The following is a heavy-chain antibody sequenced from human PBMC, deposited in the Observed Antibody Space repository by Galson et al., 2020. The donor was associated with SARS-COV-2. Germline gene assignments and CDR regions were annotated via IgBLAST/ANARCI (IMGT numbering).Heavy chain of an antibody. V-gene: IGHV3-23*01. CDR1: GFTFSTYA. J-gene: IGHJ6*02. D-gene: IGHD3-10*01. Sequence: GESLKISCAASGFTFSTYAMSWVRQAPGKGLELVSAMSVSGASPYNADSVKGRFTISRDNSKNMLYLQMNSLRAEDTAVYYCAKSMARQRGVEAMDVWGQGTTVTVSS. CDR2: MSVSGASP. CDR3: AKSMARQRGVEAMDV.